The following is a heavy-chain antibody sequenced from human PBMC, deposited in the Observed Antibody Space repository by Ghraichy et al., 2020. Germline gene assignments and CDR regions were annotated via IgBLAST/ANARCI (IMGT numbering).Heavy chain of an antibody. CDR3: ARSCSSSRCYRLYEY. V-gene: IGHV3-21*01. CDR1: GFTFSGYS. D-gene: IGHD2-2*01. CDR2: ISGSGSSI. J-gene: IGHJ4*02. Sequence: GGSLRLSCAASGFTFSGYSMAWVRQAPGKGLEWVSSISGSGSSIYYADSVKGRFTISRDNAKNFVYLQMNNLRVEDSAVYYCARSCSSSRCYRLYEYWGQGTLVTVS.